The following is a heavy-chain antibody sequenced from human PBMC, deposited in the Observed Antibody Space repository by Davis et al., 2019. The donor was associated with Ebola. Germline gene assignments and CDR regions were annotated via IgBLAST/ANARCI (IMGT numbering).Heavy chain of an antibody. CDR2: IFPGDSDT. D-gene: IGHD2-8*02. V-gene: IGHV5-51*01. Sequence: GESLKISCKGSGYSFTRYWIGWVRQMPGKGLEWMGIIFPGDSDTRYSPSFRGQVTISADKSMKTAFLQWSSLKASDSGMYYCASLRRTITGMDDGFDIWGQGTMVTVSS. CDR1: GYSFTRYW. CDR3: ASLRRTITGMDDGFDI. J-gene: IGHJ3*02.